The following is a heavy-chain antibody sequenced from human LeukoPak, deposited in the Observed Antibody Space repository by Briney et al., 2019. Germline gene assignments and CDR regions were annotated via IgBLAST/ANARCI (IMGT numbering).Heavy chain of an antibody. Sequence: PGGSLRLSCAASGFTFSDYFMSWIRQAPGKGLEWVAVISYDGSNKYYADSVKGRFTISRDNSKNTLYLQMNSLRAEDTAVYYCAKDRIAVAGTREDAFDIWGQGTMVTVSP. D-gene: IGHD6-19*01. CDR1: GFTFSDYF. CDR3: AKDRIAVAGTREDAFDI. V-gene: IGHV3-30*18. CDR2: ISYDGSNK. J-gene: IGHJ3*02.